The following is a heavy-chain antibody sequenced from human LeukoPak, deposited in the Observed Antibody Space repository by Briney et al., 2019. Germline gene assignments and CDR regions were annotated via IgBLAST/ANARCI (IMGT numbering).Heavy chain of an antibody. CDR1: GFTFTSSA. V-gene: IGHV1-58*02. J-gene: IGHJ4*02. CDR3: AATHYDSSGYTDY. CDR2: IVVGSGNT. Sequence: GASVKVSCKASGFTFTSSAMQWVRQARGQRLEWKGWIVVGSGNTNYAQKFQERVTITRDMSTSTAYMELSSLRSEDTAVYYCAATHYDSSGYTDYWGQGTLVTVSS. D-gene: IGHD3-22*01.